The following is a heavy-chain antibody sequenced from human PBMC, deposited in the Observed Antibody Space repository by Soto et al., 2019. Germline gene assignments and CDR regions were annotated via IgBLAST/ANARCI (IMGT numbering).Heavy chain of an antibody. CDR3: ARERTGTRGGDY. CDR1: GYTFTSYD. V-gene: IGHV1-8*01. J-gene: IGHJ4*02. CDR2: MNPNSGNT. D-gene: IGHD1-1*01. Sequence: ASVKVSCKASGYTFTSYDINWVRQATGQGLEWMGWMNPNSGNTGYAQKFQGRVTTTMNTSISTAYMELSSLRSEDTAVYYCARERTGTRGGDYWGQGTLVTVSS.